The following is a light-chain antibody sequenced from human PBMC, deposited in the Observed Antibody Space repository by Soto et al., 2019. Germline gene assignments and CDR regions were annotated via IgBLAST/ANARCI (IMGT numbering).Light chain of an antibody. CDR2: DAS. CDR3: QQRSNWLT. J-gene: IGKJ4*01. V-gene: IGKV3-11*01. CDR1: QSVSSY. Sequence: EIVLTQSPATLSLSPGERATLSCRASQSVSSYLAWYQQKPGQAPRILIYDASNRATGIPARFSGSGSGTDFTLTISSLEPEDFAVYYCQQRSNWLTFGGGTKVEIK.